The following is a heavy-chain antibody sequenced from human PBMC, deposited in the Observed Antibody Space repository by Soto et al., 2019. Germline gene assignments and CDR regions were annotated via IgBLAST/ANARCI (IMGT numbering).Heavy chain of an antibody. D-gene: IGHD3-10*02. J-gene: IGHJ4*02. V-gene: IGHV3-30*02. CDR3: TIVRVADSALDH. CDR2: MSYYGSDT. CDR1: GFIFSNNG. Sequence: GVSLRLSCVGSGFIFSNNGIHWVRQTPGKGLESVAFMSYYGSDTFYADSVNGRCTISRDNSKNTLFLHMSNLRAEDTAMYYCTIVRVADSALDHWGQGTLVT.